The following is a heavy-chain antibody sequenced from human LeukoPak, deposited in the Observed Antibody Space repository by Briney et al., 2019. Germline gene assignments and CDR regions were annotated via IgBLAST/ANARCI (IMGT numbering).Heavy chain of an antibody. CDR3: ARDREYDSSGYFDY. CDR1: GFTFSSYS. J-gene: IGHJ4*02. CDR2: ISSSSSYI. V-gene: IGHV3-21*01. D-gene: IGHD3-22*01. Sequence: PGGSLGLSCAASGFTFSSYSMNWVRQAPGKGLEWVSSISSSSSYIYYADSVKGRFTISRDNAKNSLYLQMNSLRAEDTAVYYCARDREYDSSGYFDYWGQGTLVTVSS.